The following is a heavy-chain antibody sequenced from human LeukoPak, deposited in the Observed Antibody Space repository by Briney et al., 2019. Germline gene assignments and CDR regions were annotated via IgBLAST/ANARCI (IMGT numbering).Heavy chain of an antibody. CDR2: INQGGSEK. J-gene: IGHJ4*02. CDR1: GFTFSTYW. Sequence: GGSLRLSCAASGFTFSTYWMTWVRQAPGKGLVWVANINQGGSEKYYVDSVKGRFTISRDNARDSLYLQMNSLRAEDTAVYYCARPRYCTSTNCYIDYWGQGTLVTVSS. D-gene: IGHD2-2*01. CDR3: ARPRYCTSTNCYIDY. V-gene: IGHV3-7*01.